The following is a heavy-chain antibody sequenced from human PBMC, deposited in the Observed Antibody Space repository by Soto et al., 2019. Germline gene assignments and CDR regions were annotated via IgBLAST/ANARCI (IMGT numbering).Heavy chain of an antibody. J-gene: IGHJ4*02. CDR1: GYTFTGYY. CDR2: INPNSGGT. D-gene: IGHD6-19*01. Sequence: ASVKVSCKASGYTFTGYYMHWVRQAPGQRHEWMRWINPNSGGTNYAQQFQGWVTMTRDTSMSTAYMELSSLRSEDTAVYYCARQAHSSGWYSIDYWGQGTLVTVSS. CDR3: ARQAHSSGWYSIDY. V-gene: IGHV1-2*04.